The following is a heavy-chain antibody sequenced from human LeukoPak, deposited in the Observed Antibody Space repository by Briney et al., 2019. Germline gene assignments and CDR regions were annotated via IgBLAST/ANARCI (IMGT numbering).Heavy chain of an antibody. CDR2: INSDGSGT. D-gene: IGHD3-22*01. J-gene: IGHJ4*02. CDR1: GFTFSSYW. V-gene: IGHV3-74*01. CDR3: ARTAYDSSAYYDY. Sequence: GGSLRLSCAASGFTFSSYWMHGVRQAPGKGLVWVSRINSDGSGTTYADSVKGRFTISRDNAKNTLYLQMNSLRAEDTAVYYCARTAYDSSAYYDYWGQGILVTVSS.